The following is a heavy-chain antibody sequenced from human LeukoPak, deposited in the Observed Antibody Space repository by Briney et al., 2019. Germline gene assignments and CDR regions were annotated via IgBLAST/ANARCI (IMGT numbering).Heavy chain of an antibody. D-gene: IGHD3/OR15-3a*01. CDR3: ASLSRGLVTNDY. V-gene: IGHV4-39*07. CDR1: GGSISSSSYY. Sequence: SETLSLTCTVSGGSISSSSYYWGWIRQPPGKGLEWIGSIYYSGSTYYNPSLKSRVTISVDTSKNQFSLKLSSVTAADTAVYYCASLSRGLVTNDYWGQGTLVTVSS. CDR2: IYYSGST. J-gene: IGHJ4*02.